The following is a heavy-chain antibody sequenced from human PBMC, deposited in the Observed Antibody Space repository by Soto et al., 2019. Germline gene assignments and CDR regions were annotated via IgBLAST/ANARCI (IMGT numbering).Heavy chain of an antibody. V-gene: IGHV4-39*01. CDR1: GCSISDSSHY. Sequence: PSETLSLTCTFSGCSISDSSHYWAWIRQPPGKGLEWIATINYSGRTYYNPSLRSRVTISVDTSRDQFSLNLNSVTAADTAVYYCARHFGNYGDWAFDFWGQGTLVTVS. CDR3: ARHFGNYGDWAFDF. D-gene: IGHD4-17*01. J-gene: IGHJ4*02. CDR2: INYSGRT.